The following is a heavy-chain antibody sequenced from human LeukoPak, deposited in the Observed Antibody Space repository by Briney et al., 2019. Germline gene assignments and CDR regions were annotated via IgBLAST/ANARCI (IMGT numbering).Heavy chain of an antibody. D-gene: IGHD2-2*01. Sequence: PSETLSLTCTVSGGSISSYYWSWIRQPPGKGLEWIGYIYYSGSTNYNPSLKSRVTISVDTSKNQFSPKLSSVTAADTAVYYCARDKGYCSSTSCPYDAFDIWGQGTMVTVSS. CDR3: ARDKGYCSSTSCPYDAFDI. CDR1: GGSISSYY. V-gene: IGHV4-59*01. J-gene: IGHJ3*02. CDR2: IYYSGST.